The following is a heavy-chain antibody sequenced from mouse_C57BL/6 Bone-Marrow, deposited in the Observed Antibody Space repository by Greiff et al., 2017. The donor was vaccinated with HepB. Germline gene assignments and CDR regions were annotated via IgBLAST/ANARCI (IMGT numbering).Heavy chain of an antibody. D-gene: IGHD1-1*01. CDR3: ARDLYYYGSSWYFDV. J-gene: IGHJ1*03. Sequence: EVQLVESGGGLVKPGGSLKLSCAASGFTFSSYAMSWVRQTPEKRLEWVATISDGGSYTYYPDNVKGRFTISRDNAKNNLYLQRSHLKSEDTAMYYCARDLYYYGSSWYFDVWGTGTTVTVSS. V-gene: IGHV5-4*01. CDR2: ISDGGSYT. CDR1: GFTFSSYA.